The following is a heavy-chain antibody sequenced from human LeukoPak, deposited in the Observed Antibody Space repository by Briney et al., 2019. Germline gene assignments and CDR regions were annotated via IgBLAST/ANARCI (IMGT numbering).Heavy chain of an antibody. V-gene: IGHV3-11*04. D-gene: IGHD6-13*01. CDR2: ISSSSSTI. CDR3: ASLSGSWVQNWFDP. CDR1: GGSISSSSYY. J-gene: IGHJ5*02. Sequence: LSLTCTVSGGSISSSSYYWGWIRQPPGKGLEWVSYISSSSSTIYYADSVKGRFTISRDNAKNSLYLQMNSLRAEDTAVYYCASLSGSWVQNWFDPWGQGTLVTVSS.